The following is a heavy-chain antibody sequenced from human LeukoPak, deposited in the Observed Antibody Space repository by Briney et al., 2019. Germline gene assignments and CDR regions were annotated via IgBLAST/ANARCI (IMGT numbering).Heavy chain of an antibody. CDR1: GGSFSGYY. CDR2: INHSGST. D-gene: IGHD2-2*02. CDR3: ARGYCSSTSCYTWPYYYYYMDV. J-gene: IGHJ6*03. Sequence: SETLSLTCAVYGGSFSGYYWSWIRQPPGKGLEWIGEINHSGSTNYNPSLKSRVTISVGTSKNQFSLKLSSVTAADTAVYYCARGYCSSTSCYTWPYYYYYMDVWGKGTTVTVSS. V-gene: IGHV4-34*01.